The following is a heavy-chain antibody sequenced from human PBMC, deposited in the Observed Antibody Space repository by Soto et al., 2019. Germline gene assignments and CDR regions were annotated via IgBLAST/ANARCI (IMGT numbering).Heavy chain of an antibody. CDR3: ARERVTAAGTHDAMEF. CDR1: GFTFSSYC. V-gene: IGHV3-23*01. J-gene: IGHJ3*01. Sequence: GGSIRIWCAALGFTFSSYCRSWVRQTPGKWLELVSDISGNXGSTYYADSVKCRFTISRDNSKNTLYLQMNSLSAEDTGVYYCARERVTAAGTHDAMEFGGQGAMVTVSS. CDR2: ISGNXGST. D-gene: IGHD6-13*01.